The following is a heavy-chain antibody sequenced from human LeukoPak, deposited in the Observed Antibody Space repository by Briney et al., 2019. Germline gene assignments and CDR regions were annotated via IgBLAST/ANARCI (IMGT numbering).Heavy chain of an antibody. CDR2: IRGSGGTT. Sequence: GGSLRLSCVGSRFTFTTYAMTWVRQAPGKGLEWVSGIRGSGGTTLYADSVKGRFTISRDNSKNTLFLQMNSLRAEDTAVYYCATDPNGDYFGAFDNWGQGTMVTVSS. CDR3: ATDPNGDYFGAFDN. CDR1: RFTFTTYA. D-gene: IGHD4-17*01. J-gene: IGHJ3*02. V-gene: IGHV3-23*01.